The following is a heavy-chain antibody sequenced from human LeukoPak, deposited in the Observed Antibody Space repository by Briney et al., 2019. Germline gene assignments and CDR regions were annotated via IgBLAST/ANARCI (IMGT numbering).Heavy chain of an antibody. D-gene: IGHD3-9*01. CDR2: MNPNSGNT. CDR3: ARRFYDNLTGHTWYDY. J-gene: IGHJ4*02. V-gene: IGHV1-8*02. Sequence: ASVKVSCKASGYTFTSYYMHWVRQAPGQGLEWVGWMNPNSGNTGYAQTFQGKLTMTRNTSIKTAYVELSSLRSEDTAVYYCARRFYDNLTGHTWYDYWGQGTLVTVSS. CDR1: GYTFTSYY.